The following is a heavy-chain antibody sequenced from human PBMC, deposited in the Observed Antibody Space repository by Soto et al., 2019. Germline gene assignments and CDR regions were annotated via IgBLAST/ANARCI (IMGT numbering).Heavy chain of an antibody. CDR2: IKSKTDGGTT. Sequence: GGSLRLSCAASGLTFSKAWMSWVRQAPGKGLEWVGRIKSKTDGGTTDYAAPVKGRFTITRDDSKNTLYLQMNSLKTEDTAVYYCTTDALRFLEWLSYWGQGTLVTVSS. CDR3: TTDALRFLEWLSY. CDR1: GLTFSKAW. D-gene: IGHD3-3*01. J-gene: IGHJ4*02. V-gene: IGHV3-15*01.